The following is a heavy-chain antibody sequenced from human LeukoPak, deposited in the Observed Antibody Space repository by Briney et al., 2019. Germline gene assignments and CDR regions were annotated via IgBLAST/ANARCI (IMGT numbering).Heavy chain of an antibody. D-gene: IGHD6-19*01. CDR1: GFTVSSNY. J-gene: IGHJ4*02. V-gene: IGHV3-53*01. Sequence: HSGGSLRLSCAASGFTVSSNYMSRVRQAPGKGLEWVSVIYSGGSTYYADSVKGRFTISRGNSKNTLYLQMNSLRAEDTAVYYCARSGSSGSLDYWGQGTLVTVSS. CDR2: IYSGGST. CDR3: ARSGSSGSLDY.